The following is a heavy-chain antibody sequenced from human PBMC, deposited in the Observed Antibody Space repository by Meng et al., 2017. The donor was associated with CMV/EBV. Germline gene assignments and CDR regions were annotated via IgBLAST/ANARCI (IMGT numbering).Heavy chain of an antibody. D-gene: IGHD6-6*01. CDR2: IYYSGST. CDR3: ARGPIAARRVYFDY. Sequence: SETLSLTCTVSSGSISSSSYYWGWIRQPPGKGLEWIGSIYYSGSTYYNPSLKSRVTISVDTSKNQFSLKLSSVTAADTAVYYCARGPIAARRVYFDYWGQGTLVTVSS. J-gene: IGHJ4*02. V-gene: IGHV4-39*07. CDR1: SGSISSSSYY.